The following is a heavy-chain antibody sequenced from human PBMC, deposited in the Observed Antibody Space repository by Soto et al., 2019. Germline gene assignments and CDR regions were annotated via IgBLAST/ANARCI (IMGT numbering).Heavy chain of an antibody. CDR1: GFTFGSYA. Sequence: LRLSCAASGFTFGSYAMSWVRLAPGKGLEWVSVAGPSGSSTFYADSVRGRFTISRDNVENTLYLQMNSLRVADTALYFCARTYYYDSTGYYRTSDYWGQGTLVTVSS. CDR2: AGPSGSST. CDR3: ARTYYYDSTGYYRTSDY. J-gene: IGHJ4*02. V-gene: IGHV3-23*01. D-gene: IGHD3-22*01.